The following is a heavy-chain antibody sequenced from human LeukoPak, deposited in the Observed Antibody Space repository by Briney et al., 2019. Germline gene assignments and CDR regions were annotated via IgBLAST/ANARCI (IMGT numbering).Heavy chain of an antibody. J-gene: IGHJ4*02. CDR3: ARVAGSESYFETYYFDY. CDR2: ISYDGSNK. V-gene: IGHV3-30-3*01. Sequence: PGRSLRLSCAASGLTFSSYAMHWVRQAPGKGLEWVAVISYDGSNKYYADSVKGRFTISRDNSKNTLYLQMNSLRAEDTAVYYCARVAGSESYFETYYFDYWGQGTLVTVSS. CDR1: GLTFSSYA. D-gene: IGHD1-26*01.